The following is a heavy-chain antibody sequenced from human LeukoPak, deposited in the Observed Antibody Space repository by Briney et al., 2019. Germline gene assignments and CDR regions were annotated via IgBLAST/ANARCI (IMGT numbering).Heavy chain of an antibody. CDR3: AKQLGYCSDGSCYFPY. J-gene: IGHJ4*02. CDR2: ISNNGGYT. V-gene: IGHV3-23*01. D-gene: IGHD2-15*01. CDR1: GFTFSSSA. Sequence: GGSLRLSCAASGFTFSSSAMSWVRQAPGKGLEWVSAISNNGGYTYYADSVQGRFTISRDNSKSTLCLRMNSLRAEDTAVYYCAKQLGYCSDGSCYFPYWGQGTLVTVSS.